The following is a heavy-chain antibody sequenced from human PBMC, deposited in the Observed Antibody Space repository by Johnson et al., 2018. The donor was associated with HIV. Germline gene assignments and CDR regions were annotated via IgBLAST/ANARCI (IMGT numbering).Heavy chain of an antibody. Sequence: QVQLVESGGGVVQPGRSLRLSCAASGFTFSSYAMHWVRQAPGKGLEWVAVISYDGSNKYYADSVKGRFTISRDNSKNTLYLQMNSLRAEDTAVYYCARDGGYCSSTSCFRHWASAFDIWGQGTWSPSLQ. V-gene: IGHV3-30-3*01. CDR2: ISYDGSNK. D-gene: IGHD2-2*01. J-gene: IGHJ3*02. CDR1: GFTFSSYA. CDR3: ARDGGYCSSTSCFRHWASAFDI.